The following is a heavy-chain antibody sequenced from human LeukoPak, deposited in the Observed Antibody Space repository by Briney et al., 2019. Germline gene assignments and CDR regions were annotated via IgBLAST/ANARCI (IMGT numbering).Heavy chain of an antibody. CDR1: GYAFTNYY. V-gene: IGHV1-46*01. CDR2: INPSSGSA. J-gene: IGHJ4*02. D-gene: IGHD6-19*01. Sequence: GASVKVSCKASGYAFTNYYMHWVRQAPGQGLEWMGLINPSSGSASYAQKFQGRVTMTRDTSTSTVYMELSSLRSEDTAVYYCARGVVGSGWTEYYFDYWGQGTPVTVSS. CDR3: ARGVVGSGWTEYYFDY.